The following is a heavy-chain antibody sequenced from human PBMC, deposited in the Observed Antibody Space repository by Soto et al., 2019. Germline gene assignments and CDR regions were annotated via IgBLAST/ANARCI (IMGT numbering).Heavy chain of an antibody. CDR3: ARGGTYCSGGSCYIYWFDP. V-gene: IGHV1-69*13. D-gene: IGHD2-15*01. CDR1: GGTFSSYA. Sequence: SVKVSCKASGGTFSSYAISWVRQAPGQGLEWMGGIIPIFGTANYAQKFQGRGTITADESTSTAYMELSSLRSEDTAVYYCARGGTYCSGGSCYIYWFDPWGQGTLVTVSS. CDR2: IIPIFGTA. J-gene: IGHJ5*02.